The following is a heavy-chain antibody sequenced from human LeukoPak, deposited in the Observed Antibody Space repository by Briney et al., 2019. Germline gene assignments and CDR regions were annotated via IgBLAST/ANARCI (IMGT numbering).Heavy chain of an antibody. CDR2: ISGSGGST. J-gene: IGHJ6*02. V-gene: IGHV3-23*01. Sequence: GGSLRLSCAGSGYTLSNYAMSWVRQAPGKGLEWVSAISGSGGSTYYADSVKGRFTISRDNSKNTLYLQMNSLRAEDTAVYYCAKGIGELFPYYGMDVWGQGTTVTVSS. CDR1: GYTLSNYA. D-gene: IGHD3-10*01. CDR3: AKGIGELFPYYGMDV.